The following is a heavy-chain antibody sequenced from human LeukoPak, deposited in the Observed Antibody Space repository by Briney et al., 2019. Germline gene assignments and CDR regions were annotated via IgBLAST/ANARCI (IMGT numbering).Heavy chain of an antibody. D-gene: IGHD1-26*01. CDR1: GFTFSSYS. CDR3: ARDPYSGAYGNTYYYFMDV. CDR2: ISTSSSYI. Sequence: PGGSLRLSCAASGFTFSSYSMSWVRQAPGKGLEWVSSISTSSSYIYYTDSVKGRFTISRHNAKNSLYLQMNSLTAEDTAVYYCARDPYSGAYGNTYYYFMDVWGKGTTVTISS. V-gene: IGHV3-21*01. J-gene: IGHJ6*03.